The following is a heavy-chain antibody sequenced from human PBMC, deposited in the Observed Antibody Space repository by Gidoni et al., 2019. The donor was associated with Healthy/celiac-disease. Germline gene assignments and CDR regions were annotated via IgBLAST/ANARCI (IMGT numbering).Heavy chain of an antibody. CDR3: ARGGAYYVWGSYRAPPDY. J-gene: IGHJ4*02. V-gene: IGHV3-48*01. CDR2: ISSSSSTI. Sequence: EVQLVESGGGLVQPGGSLRLSCAASGFTFSSYSMNWVRQAPGKGLEWVSYISSSSSTIYYADSVKGRFTISRDNAKNSLYLQMNSLRAEDTAVYYCARGGAYYVWGSYRAPPDYWGQGTLVTVSS. D-gene: IGHD3-16*02. CDR1: GFTFSSYS.